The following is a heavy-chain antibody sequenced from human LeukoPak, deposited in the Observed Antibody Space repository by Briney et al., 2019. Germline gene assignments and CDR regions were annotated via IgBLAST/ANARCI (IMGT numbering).Heavy chain of an antibody. D-gene: IGHD2-15*01. V-gene: IGHV3-21*04. J-gene: IGHJ6*03. CDR1: GFTFSSYS. CDR3: AKEHCSGGSCYWGYYYYYYMDV. CDR2: ITRSSIYT. Sequence: PGGSLRLSCAGSGFTFSSYSMTWVRQAPGKGLEWVSSITRSSIYTYYADSVKGRFTISRDNSKNTLYLQMNSLRAEDTAVYYCAKEHCSGGSCYWGYYYYYYMDVWGKGTTVTISS.